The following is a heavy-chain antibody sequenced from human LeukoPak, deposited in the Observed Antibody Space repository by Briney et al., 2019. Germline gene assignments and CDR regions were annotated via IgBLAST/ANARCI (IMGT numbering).Heavy chain of an antibody. CDR1: GFTFSSYA. CDR2: ISGSGGST. CDR3: AKRVDPRGGAWFDP. V-gene: IGHV3-23*01. D-gene: IGHD2-15*01. J-gene: IGHJ5*02. Sequence: PGGSLRLPCAASGFTFSSYAMSWVRQAPGKGLEWVSAISGSGGSTYCADSVKGRFTISRDNSKNTLYLQMNSLRAEDTAVYYCAKRVDPRGGAWFDPWGQGTLVTVSS.